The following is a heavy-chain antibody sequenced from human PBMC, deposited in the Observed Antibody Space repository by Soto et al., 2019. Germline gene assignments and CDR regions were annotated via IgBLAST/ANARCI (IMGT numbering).Heavy chain of an antibody. CDR1: GFNFDDYG. V-gene: IGHV3-9*01. CDR2: ISYYSGSI. D-gene: IGHD2-15*01. CDR3: AKSMGGTANGMDV. J-gene: IGHJ6*02. Sequence: EVQLVESGGGLVQPGRSLRLSFAASGFNFDDYGMHWVRQAPGKGLEGVSGISYYSGSIGYADSVKGRFTISRDNAKNSLYLQMNSLRAEDTALYYCAKSMGGTANGMDVWGQGTTVTVSS.